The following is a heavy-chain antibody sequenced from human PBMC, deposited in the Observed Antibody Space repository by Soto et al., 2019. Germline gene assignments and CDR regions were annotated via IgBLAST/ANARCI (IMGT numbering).Heavy chain of an antibody. J-gene: IGHJ5*02. CDR1: GFTFSSYW. Sequence: GGSLRLSCAASGFTFSSYWMSWVRQVPGKGLEWVANIKQDGSEKYYVDSVKGRFTISRDKAKNSLYLQMNSLRAEDTAVYYCARPTYYYGSGTYGFDPWGQGTLVTVSS. CDR3: ARPTYYYGSGTYGFDP. D-gene: IGHD3-10*01. V-gene: IGHV3-7*01. CDR2: IKQDGSEK.